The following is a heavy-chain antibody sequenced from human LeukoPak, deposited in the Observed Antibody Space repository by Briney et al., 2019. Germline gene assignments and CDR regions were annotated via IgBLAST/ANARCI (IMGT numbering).Heavy chain of an antibody. CDR2: ISAYNGNT. CDR1: GYTFTSYG. Sequence: ASVKVSCKASGYTFTSYGISWVRQAPGQGLEWMGWISAYNGNTNYAQKLQGRVTMTTDTSTSTAYMELRSLRSDDTAVYYCARDTHDFWSGYSAYGMDAWGQGTTVTVSS. V-gene: IGHV1-18*01. D-gene: IGHD3-3*01. J-gene: IGHJ6*02. CDR3: ARDTHDFWSGYSAYGMDA.